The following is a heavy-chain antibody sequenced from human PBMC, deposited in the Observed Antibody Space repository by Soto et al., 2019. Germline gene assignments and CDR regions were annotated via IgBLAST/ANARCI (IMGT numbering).Heavy chain of an antibody. J-gene: IGHJ5*02. CDR2: INHSGST. CDR1: SGSFSGYY. V-gene: IGHV4-34*01. Sequence: QVQLQQWGAGLLKPSETLSLTCAVYSGSFSGYYWSWIRQPPGKGLEWIGEINHSGSTNYNPSLKSLVTISVDTSENQFSLKLSPVTAADTAVYYCARGVTCYYGSGKTGWFDPWGQGTLVTVSS. D-gene: IGHD3-10*01. CDR3: ARGVTCYYGSGKTGWFDP.